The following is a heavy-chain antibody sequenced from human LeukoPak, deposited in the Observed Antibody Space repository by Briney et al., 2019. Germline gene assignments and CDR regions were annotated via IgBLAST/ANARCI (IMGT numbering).Heavy chain of an antibody. CDR2: IGGSNGIT. J-gene: IGHJ4*02. CDR1: RFTFNSYA. V-gene: IGHV3-23*01. D-gene: IGHD5-12*01. CDR3: ARNENSGWGYFDY. Sequence: GGSLRLSCAASRFTFNSYAMSWARQAPGKGLEWVSVIGGSNGITFYVGSVKGRFTISRDNSKDTLYLQMNSLRAEGTAVYYCARNENSGWGYFDYWGQGTLVTVSS.